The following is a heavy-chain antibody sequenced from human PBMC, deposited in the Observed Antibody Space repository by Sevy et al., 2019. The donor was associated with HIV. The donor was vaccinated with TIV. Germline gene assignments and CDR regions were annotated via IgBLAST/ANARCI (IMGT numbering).Heavy chain of an antibody. CDR2: INGIGDST. J-gene: IGHJ4*02. CDR1: GFRFESSA. CDR3: GDLREN. D-gene: IGHD5-12*01. Sequence: GGSLRLSCVASGFRFESSAMTCVRQAPGKGLEWVSTINGIGDSTYYAESVKGRFTISRDNSENTLNLQMNNLRAEDTATYYCGDLRENWGQRTLVTVSS. V-gene: IGHV3-23*01.